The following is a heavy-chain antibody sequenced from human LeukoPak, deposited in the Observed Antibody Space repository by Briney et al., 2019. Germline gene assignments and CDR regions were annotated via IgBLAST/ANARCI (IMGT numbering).Heavy chain of an antibody. Sequence: SQTLSLTCTVAGGSVSSGGYHWSWIRQPPGKGLEWIGYIHYSRTTYYNPSLRSRVTISIDTASDQFSLNVSSVTAADTAVYYCARVPPYSNSPIDSWGQGTLVTVSS. CDR1: GGSVSSGGYH. CDR3: ARVPPYSNSPIDS. D-gene: IGHD4-23*01. V-gene: IGHV4-31*03. CDR2: IHYSRTT. J-gene: IGHJ4*02.